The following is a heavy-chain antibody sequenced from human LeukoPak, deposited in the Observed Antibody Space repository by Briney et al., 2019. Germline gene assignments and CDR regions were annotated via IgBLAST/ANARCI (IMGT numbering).Heavy chain of an antibody. CDR2: IYYSGST. D-gene: IGHD1-26*01. V-gene: IGHV4-59*01. CDR1: GGSFSSYY. J-gene: IGHJ3*01. CDR3: ATERTSGSYST. Sequence: NPSETLSLTCAVYGGSFSSYYWSWIRQPPGKGLEWIGYIYYSGSTIYNPSLQSRVTMSVDTSKNQFSLKLSSVTAADTAIYYCATERTSGSYSTWGQGSMVTVSS.